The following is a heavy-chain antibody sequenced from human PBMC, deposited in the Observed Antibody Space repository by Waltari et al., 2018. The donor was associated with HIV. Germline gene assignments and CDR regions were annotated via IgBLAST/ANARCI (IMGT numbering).Heavy chain of an antibody. CDR1: GGPIRRSSSY. CDR3: VTYCGGDCYSGYYYGMDV. V-gene: IGHV4-39*01. Sequence: QLQLQESGPGLVQPSETLSLTCTVSGGPIRRSSSYWAWIRQPPGKGLEWIGSVYYSGSTYYDPSLKSRVTISADTSKSQFSLKVSSVTAADTAVYYCVTYCGGDCYSGYYYGMDVWGKGTTVTVSS. D-gene: IGHD2-21*02. CDR2: VYYSGST. J-gene: IGHJ6*04.